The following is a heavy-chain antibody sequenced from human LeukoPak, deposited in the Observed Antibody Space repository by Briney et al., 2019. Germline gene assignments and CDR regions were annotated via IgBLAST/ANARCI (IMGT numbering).Heavy chain of an antibody. CDR3: ARPKFGLNAFDI. D-gene: IGHD3-10*01. V-gene: IGHV3-20*04. J-gene: IGHJ3*02. CDR1: VFTFDDYG. Sequence: PGGSLRLSCAASVFTFDDYGMSRVRQAPGKGLEWVSGINWNGGSTGYADSVKGRFTISRDNAKNSLYLQMNSLRAEDTALYYCARPKFGLNAFDIWGQGTMVTVSS. CDR2: INWNGGST.